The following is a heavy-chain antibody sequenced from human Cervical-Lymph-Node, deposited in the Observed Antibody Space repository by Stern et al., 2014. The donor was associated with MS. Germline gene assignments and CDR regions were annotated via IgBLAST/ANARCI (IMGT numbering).Heavy chain of an antibody. CDR3: ARDLGVGPSVS. Sequence: VQLVESGAEVKKPASSVKVSCKASGGTFNTSAISWVRQAPGRGLEWMGGIIPILGTTNYAQKFQGRVTFTADKSTSTAYMALSGLRYEDTAVYYCARDLGVGPSVSWGQGTVVTVSS. CDR2: IIPILGTT. J-gene: IGHJ5*02. CDR1: GGTFNTSA. V-gene: IGHV1-69*06. D-gene: IGHD5/OR15-5a*01.